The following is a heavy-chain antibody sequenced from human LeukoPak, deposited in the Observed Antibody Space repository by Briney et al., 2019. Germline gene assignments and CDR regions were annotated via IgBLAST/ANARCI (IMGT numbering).Heavy chain of an antibody. D-gene: IGHD5-24*01. CDR2: TYYRSKWYN. CDR1: GDSVSSNSAA. J-gene: IGHJ5*02. V-gene: IGHV6-1*01. CDR3: ARSIVRATIYNWFDP. Sequence: SQTLSLTCAISGDSVSSNSAAWNWIRQSPSRGLELLGRTYYRSKWYNDYAVSVKSRITINPDTSKHQFSLLLNSVTPEDTAVYYCARSIVRATIYNWFDPWGKGTLVTVSS.